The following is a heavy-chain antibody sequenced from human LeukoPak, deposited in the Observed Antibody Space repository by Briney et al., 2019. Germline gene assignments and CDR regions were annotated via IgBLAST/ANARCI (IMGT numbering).Heavy chain of an antibody. J-gene: IGHJ4*02. CDR2: ISAYNGNT. CDR1: GYTSTSYG. Sequence: GASVKVSCKASGYTSTSYGISWVRQAPGQGLEWMGWISAYNGNTNYAQKLQGRVTMTTDTSTSTAYMELRSLRSDDTAVYYCARVSENYDFWSGYWYGDYWGQGTLVTVSS. V-gene: IGHV1-18*01. D-gene: IGHD3-3*01. CDR3: ARVSENYDFWSGYWYGDY.